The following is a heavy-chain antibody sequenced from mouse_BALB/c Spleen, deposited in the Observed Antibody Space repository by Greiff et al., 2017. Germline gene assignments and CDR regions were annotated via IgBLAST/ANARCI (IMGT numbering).Heavy chain of an antibody. CDR2: IWGGGST. J-gene: IGHJ2*01. D-gene: IGHD1-1*01. CDR3: ASSYYGSSQYYFDY. V-gene: IGHV2-6-4*01. Sequence: VKLVESGPGLVAPSQSLSITCTVSGFSLSRYSVHWVRQPPGKGLEWLGMIWGGGSTDYNSALKSRLSISKDNSKSQVFLKMNSLQTDDTAMYYCASSYYGSSQYYFDYWGQGTTLTVSS. CDR1: GFSLSRYS.